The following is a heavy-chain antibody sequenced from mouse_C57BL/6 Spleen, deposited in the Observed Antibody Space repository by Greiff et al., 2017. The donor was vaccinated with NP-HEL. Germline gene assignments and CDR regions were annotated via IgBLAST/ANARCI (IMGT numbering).Heavy chain of an antibody. D-gene: IGHD2-4*01. Sequence: EVNLVESGEGLVKPGGSLKLSCAASGFTFSSYAMSWVRQTPEKRLEWVAYISSGGDYIYYADTVKGRFTISRDNARNTLYLQMSSLKSEDTAMYYCTREGDDYDGAWFAFWGQGTLVTVSA. CDR1: GFTFSSYA. CDR2: ISSGGDYI. CDR3: TREGDDYDGAWFAF. V-gene: IGHV5-9-1*02. J-gene: IGHJ3*01.